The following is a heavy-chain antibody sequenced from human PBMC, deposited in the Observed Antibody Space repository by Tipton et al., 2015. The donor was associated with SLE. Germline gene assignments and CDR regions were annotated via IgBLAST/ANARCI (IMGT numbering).Heavy chain of an antibody. V-gene: IGHV3-7*03. D-gene: IGHD6-19*01. CDR3: AKDFSSADRYSSGWNY. CDR2: IKQDGSEK. Sequence: SLRLSCAASGFTFSSYWMSWVRQAPGKGLEWVANIKQDGSEKYYVDSVKGRFTISRDNAKNSLYLQMNSLRAEDTAVYYCAKDFSSADRYSSGWNYWGQGTLVTVSS. J-gene: IGHJ4*02. CDR1: GFTFSSYW.